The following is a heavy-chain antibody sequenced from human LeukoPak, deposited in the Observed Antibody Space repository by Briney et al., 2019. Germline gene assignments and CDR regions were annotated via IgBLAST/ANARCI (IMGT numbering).Heavy chain of an antibody. J-gene: IGHJ4*02. CDR1: GGSISSSNW. CDR2: IYHSGST. CDR3: ARDQGYDSALDY. D-gene: IGHD3-22*01. Sequence: SETLSLTCAVSGGSISSSNWWSWVRQPPGKGLEWIGEIYHSGSTNYNPSLKSRVTISVDKSKDQFSLKLSSVTAADTAVYYCARDQGYDSALDYWGQGTLVTVSS. V-gene: IGHV4-4*02.